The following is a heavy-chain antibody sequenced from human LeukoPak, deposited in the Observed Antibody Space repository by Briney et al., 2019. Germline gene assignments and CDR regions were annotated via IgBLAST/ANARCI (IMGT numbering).Heavy chain of an antibody. CDR3: VRARVDY. CDR2: IKGDGREE. J-gene: IGHJ4*02. CDR1: GFTFSTYW. Sequence: PGGSLRLSCAASGFTFSTYWMTWVRQASGKGLEWVATIKGDGREEYYADSMKGRFTISRDNAKNSVYLQMNSLRVEDTAVYYCVRARVDYWGQGILVTVSS. V-gene: IGHV3-7*04.